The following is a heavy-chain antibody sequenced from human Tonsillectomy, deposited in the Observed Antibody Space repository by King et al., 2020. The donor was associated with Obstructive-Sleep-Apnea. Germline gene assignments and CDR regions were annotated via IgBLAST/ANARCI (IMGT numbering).Heavy chain of an antibody. CDR2: INHSGST. J-gene: IGHJ6*02. D-gene: IGHD3-10*01. Sequence: VQLQQWGAGLLKPSETLSLTCAVYGGSFSGYYWSWIRQPPGKGLEWIGEINHSGSTNYNPSLKSRVTISVDTSKNQFSQKLSSVTAADTAVYYCARVRVYYYGSGSYYKRYGMDVWGQGTTVTVSS. CDR1: GGSFSGYY. V-gene: IGHV4-34*01. CDR3: ARVRVYYYGSGSYYKRYGMDV.